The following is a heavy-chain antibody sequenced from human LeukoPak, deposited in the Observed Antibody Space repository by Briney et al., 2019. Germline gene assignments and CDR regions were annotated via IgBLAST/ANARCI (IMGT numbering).Heavy chain of an antibody. V-gene: IGHV3-23*01. J-gene: IGHJ4*02. CDR3: AHDTLWFGALLYYFDY. D-gene: IGHD3-10*01. CDR2: ISGSGGST. Sequence: PGGSLRLSCAASGFTFSSYAMSWVRQAPGKGLEWVSAISGSGGSTYYADSVKGRFTISRDNSKNTLYLQMNSLRAEDTAVYYCAHDTLWFGALLYYFDYWGQGTLVTVSS. CDR1: GFTFSSYA.